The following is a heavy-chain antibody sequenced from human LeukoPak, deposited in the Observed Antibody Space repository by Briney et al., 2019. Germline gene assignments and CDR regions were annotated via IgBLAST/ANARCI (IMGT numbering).Heavy chain of an antibody. Sequence: GGSLRLSCAASGFTFSSDWMSWFRQAPGKGLEWVANIKQDGSEKYYVDSVKGRFTISRDNAKNSLYLQMNSLRAEDTAVYYCARVLSPNYYDSSGYVYWGQGTLVTVSS. CDR1: GFTFSSDW. J-gene: IGHJ4*02. CDR3: ARVLSPNYYDSSGYVY. CDR2: IKQDGSEK. D-gene: IGHD3-22*01. V-gene: IGHV3-7*01.